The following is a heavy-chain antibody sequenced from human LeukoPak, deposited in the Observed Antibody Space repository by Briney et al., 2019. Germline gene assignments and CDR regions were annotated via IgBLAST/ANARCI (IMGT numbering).Heavy chain of an antibody. V-gene: IGHV3-66*03. CDR3: AKGRDNSVYSYFEY. J-gene: IGHJ4*02. CDR2: IYVSGTT. CDR1: GFTVRDGY. D-gene: IGHD3-22*01. Sequence: GGSLRLSCAASGFTVRDGYMSWVRQAPGKRLEWLAFIYVSGTTFYAASVKGRFTISRDNAKNTVYLQMNSLRPEDTAVYYCAKGRDNSVYSYFEYWGQGTLVTVSS.